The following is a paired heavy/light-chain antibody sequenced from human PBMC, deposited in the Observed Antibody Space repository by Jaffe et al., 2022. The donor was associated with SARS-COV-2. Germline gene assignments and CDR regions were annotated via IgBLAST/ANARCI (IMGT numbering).Light chain of an antibody. CDR1: RLNIGAGND. CDR2: DNN. CDR3: QSFDSSLSDFVV. Sequence: QSVLTQPPSVSGAPGQRVTISCTGSRLNIGAGNDVHWYQQFPGTVPKLLIYDNNIRPSGIPDRFSGSKSGTSASLAISGLQAEDEADYYCQSFDSSLSDFVVFGGGTKLTVL. J-gene: IGLJ2*01. V-gene: IGLV1-40*01.
Heavy chain of an antibody. CDR1: GFTFSNDG. CDR2: IGSGGGST. J-gene: IGHJ4*02. D-gene: IGHD4-17*01. Sequence: EVQLLESGGGLVQPGGSLRLSCAASGFTFSNDGMSWVRQAPGKGLEWVSGIGSGGGSTYYAASVKGRFTISRDNSKNTLYLQMNSLRAEDTAVYYCAKPSSDYGDPLIPFEYWGQGTLVTVSS. CDR3: AKPSSDYGDPLIPFEY. V-gene: IGHV3-23*01.